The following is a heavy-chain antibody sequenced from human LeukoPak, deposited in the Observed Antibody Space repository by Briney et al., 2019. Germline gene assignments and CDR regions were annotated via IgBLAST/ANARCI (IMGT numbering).Heavy chain of an antibody. CDR2: IYYSGST. D-gene: IGHD2-15*01. CDR1: GGSISSYY. Sequence: KPSETLSLTCTVSGGSISSYYWSWVRQPPGKGLEWIGYIYYSGSTYYNPSLKSRVTISVDTSKNQFSLKLSSVTAADTAVYYCARGYCSGGSCDHFDYWGQGTLVTVSS. V-gene: IGHV4-59*04. J-gene: IGHJ4*02. CDR3: ARGYCSGGSCDHFDY.